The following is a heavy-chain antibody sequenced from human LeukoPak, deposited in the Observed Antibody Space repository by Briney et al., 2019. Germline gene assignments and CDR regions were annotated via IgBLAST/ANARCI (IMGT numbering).Heavy chain of an antibody. CDR2: ISAYNGNT. J-gene: IGHJ4*02. V-gene: IGHV1-18*01. CDR3: ARDLSLGSPDSDYFDY. Sequence: ASVKVSCKASGYTFTSYGISWVRQAPGQGLEWMGWISAYNGNTNYAQKLQGRVTMTTDTSTSTAYTELRSLRSDDTAVYYCARDLSLGSPDSDYFDYWGQGTLVTVSS. CDR1: GYTFTSYG. D-gene: IGHD3-3*01.